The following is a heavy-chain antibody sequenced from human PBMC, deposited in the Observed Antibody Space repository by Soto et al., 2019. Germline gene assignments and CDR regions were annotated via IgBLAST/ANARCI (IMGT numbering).Heavy chain of an antibody. D-gene: IGHD6-13*01. J-gene: IGHJ4*02. Sequence: PGGSLRLSCSASVFTLSSYGINGVRPAPGKGLEWVSGISGSGDSTHYADSGKGRFTISRDNSKNTLYLQMNSLRAEDTAVYYCAKQAPYSNSWYEIDHWGQGTLVTVSS. CDR2: ISGSGDST. V-gene: IGHV3-23*01. CDR1: VFTLSSYG. CDR3: AKQAPYSNSWYEIDH.